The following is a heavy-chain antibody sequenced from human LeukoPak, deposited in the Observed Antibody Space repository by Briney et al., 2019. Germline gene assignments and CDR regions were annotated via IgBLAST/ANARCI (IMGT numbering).Heavy chain of an antibody. V-gene: IGHV3-21*01. Sequence: TGGSLILSCVVSGFTFSRYSMNWVRQAPGKGLEWVSSISVTSTYIHYADSVRGRFTVSRDNARNSLSLQMNSLTVADTAVYYCARDSGGGDFDYWGQGTLVTVSS. CDR2: ISVTSTYI. CDR1: GFTFSRYS. D-gene: IGHD6-25*01. CDR3: ARDSGGGDFDY. J-gene: IGHJ4*02.